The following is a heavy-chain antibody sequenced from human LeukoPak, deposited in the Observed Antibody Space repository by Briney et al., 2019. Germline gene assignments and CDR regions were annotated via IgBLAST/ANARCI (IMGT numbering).Heavy chain of an antibody. CDR2: INHSGST. CDR1: GGSFSGYY. J-gene: IGHJ5*02. CDR3: AREPSPGWFDP. V-gene: IGHV4-34*01. Sequence: PSETLSLTCAVYGGSFSGYYWSWIRQPPGKGLEWIGEINHSGSTNYNPSLKSRVTISVDTSKNQFSLKLSSVTAADTAVYYCAREPSPGWFDPWGQGTLVTVSS.